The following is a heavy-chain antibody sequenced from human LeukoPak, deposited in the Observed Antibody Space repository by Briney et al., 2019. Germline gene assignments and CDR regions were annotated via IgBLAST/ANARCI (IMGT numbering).Heavy chain of an antibody. Sequence: GKSLILSCAASGFTFSSYAMHWVRQAPGKGLECVAVISYDANNKYYADSVKGRFSVSRDNSKNTLSLKMNSLRAEDTAVYYCARAPSADLGYCTGSSCLLGYFDYGGQGTLVTVSS. CDR2: ISYDANNK. J-gene: IGHJ4*02. CDR1: GFTFSSYA. CDR3: ARAPSADLGYCTGSSCLLGYFDY. D-gene: IGHD2-15*01. V-gene: IGHV3-30-3*01.